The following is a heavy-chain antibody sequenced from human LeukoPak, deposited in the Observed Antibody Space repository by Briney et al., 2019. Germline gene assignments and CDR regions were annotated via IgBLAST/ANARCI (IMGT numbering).Heavy chain of an antibody. J-gene: IGHJ4*02. V-gene: IGHV3-23*01. D-gene: IGHD6-19*01. Sequence: RTGGSLRLSCAASGFTFSSYAMSWVRQAPGKGLEWVSAISGSGGSTYYADSVKGRFTISRDNSKNTLYLQMNSLRAEDTAVYYCAKKRIAVAGTDFEQSYFDYWGQGTLVTVSS. CDR1: GFTFSSYA. CDR2: ISGSGGST. CDR3: AKKRIAVAGTDFEQSYFDY.